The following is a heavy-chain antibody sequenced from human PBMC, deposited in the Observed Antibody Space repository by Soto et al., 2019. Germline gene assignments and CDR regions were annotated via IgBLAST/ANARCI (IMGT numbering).Heavy chain of an antibody. J-gene: IGHJ4*02. CDR3: AKVRGSIVGATRLGY. CDR2: ISGSGGST. Sequence: PGGSLRLSCAASGFTFSSYAMSWVRQAPGKGLEWVSAISGSGGSTYYADSVKGRFTISRDNSKNTLYLQMNSLRAEDTAVYYCAKVRGSIVGATRLGYWGQGTLVTVSS. CDR1: GFTFSSYA. D-gene: IGHD1-26*01. V-gene: IGHV3-23*01.